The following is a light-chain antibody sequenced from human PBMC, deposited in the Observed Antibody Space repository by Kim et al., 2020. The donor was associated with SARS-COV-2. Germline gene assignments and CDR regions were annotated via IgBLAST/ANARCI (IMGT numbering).Light chain of an antibody. Sequence: SYELTQPPSVSVSPGQTARITCSGDALRDQYACWYQQKSGQSPVLVIYEDSERPSGIPERFSGSSSGTTVTLTISGVQAVDEADYYCQSAGSSGVAWVFG. V-gene: IGLV3-25*03. J-gene: IGLJ3*02. CDR1: ALRDQY. CDR2: EDS. CDR3: QSAGSSGVAWV.